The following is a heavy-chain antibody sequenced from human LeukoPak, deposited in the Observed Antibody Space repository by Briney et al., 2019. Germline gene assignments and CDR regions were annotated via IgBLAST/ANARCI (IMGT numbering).Heavy chain of an antibody. J-gene: IGHJ4*02. CDR3: AKGPFTRGDNSAPLDY. CDR1: GFTFSSYA. V-gene: IGHV3-23*01. CDR2: ISGSGGST. D-gene: IGHD4-17*01. Sequence: GGSLRLSCAASGFTFSSYAMSWVRQAPGKGLEWVSAISGSGGSTYYADSVKGRFTISRDNSKNTLYLQMNSLRAEDTAVYYCAKGPFTRGDNSAPLDYWGQGTLVTVSS.